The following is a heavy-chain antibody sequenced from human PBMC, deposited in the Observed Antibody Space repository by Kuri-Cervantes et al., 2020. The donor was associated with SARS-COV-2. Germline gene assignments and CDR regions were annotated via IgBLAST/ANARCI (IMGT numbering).Heavy chain of an antibody. CDR1: GYTFTDYY. J-gene: IGHJ4*02. V-gene: IGHV1-2*04. CDR2: INPNSGGT. D-gene: IGHD3-10*01. CDR3: ARGEGARGLMVVLGWRGAGLLDF. Sequence: ASVKVSCKASGYTFTDYYIYWVRQAPGQGLEWMGWINPNSGGTNYAQKFQGWVTMTRDTSLTTGYMELTRLTSDDTAVYSCARGEGARGLMVVLGWRGAGLLDFWGQGTLVTVSS.